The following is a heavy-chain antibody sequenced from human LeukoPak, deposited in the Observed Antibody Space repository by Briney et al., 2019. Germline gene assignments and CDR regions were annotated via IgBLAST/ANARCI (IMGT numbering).Heavy chain of an antibody. Sequence: KPSETLSLTCTVSGGSISSYYWSWIRQPPGKGLEWIGYIYYSGSTNYNPSLKSRVTISVDTSKNQFSLKLSPVTAADTAVYYCASTYSSSWYNWFDPWGQGTLVTVSS. J-gene: IGHJ5*02. CDR1: GGSISSYY. CDR2: IYYSGST. CDR3: ASTYSSSWYNWFDP. D-gene: IGHD6-13*01. V-gene: IGHV4-59*01.